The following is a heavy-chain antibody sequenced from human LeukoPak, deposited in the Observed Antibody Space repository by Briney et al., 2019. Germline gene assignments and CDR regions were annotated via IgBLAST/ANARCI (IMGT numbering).Heavy chain of an antibody. CDR1: GGTFIIYA. CDR3: ARELYSGYEYYFDY. D-gene: IGHD5-12*01. J-gene: IGHJ4*02. Sequence: GASVNVSFKASGGTFIIYAISWVRQAPGQGLEWMGRIIPIFGIANYAQKFQGRVTITADKSTSTAYMELSSLRSEDTAVYYCARELYSGYEYYFDYWGQGTLVTVSS. CDR2: IIPIFGIA. V-gene: IGHV1-69*04.